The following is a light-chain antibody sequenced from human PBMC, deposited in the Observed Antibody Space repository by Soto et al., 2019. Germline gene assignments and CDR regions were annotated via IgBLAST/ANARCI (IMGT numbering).Light chain of an antibody. Sequence: EIVMTQSPATLSVSPVERATIFCWASETVATNLAWYQQKPGQAPRLLIYGASRRATGIPDRFSGSGSGSDFTLTISRLELEDFAVYYCQQYGTFGQGTKVDIK. J-gene: IGKJ1*01. V-gene: IGKV3-20*01. CDR1: ETVATN. CDR2: GAS. CDR3: QQYGT.